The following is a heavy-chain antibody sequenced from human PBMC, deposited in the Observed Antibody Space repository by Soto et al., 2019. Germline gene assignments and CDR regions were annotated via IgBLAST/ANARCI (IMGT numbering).Heavy chain of an antibody. Sequence: GGSLRLSCAASGFTFSTYWMNWVRQAPGKGLEWVANIKHDGTQKYYMDSVKGRFTISRDNAKNSLYLQISSLRVEDTAVYYCGGGDYWGQGTLVTVS. D-gene: IGHD3-16*01. V-gene: IGHV3-7*01. CDR1: GFTFSTYW. J-gene: IGHJ4*02. CDR3: GGGDY. CDR2: IKHDGTQK.